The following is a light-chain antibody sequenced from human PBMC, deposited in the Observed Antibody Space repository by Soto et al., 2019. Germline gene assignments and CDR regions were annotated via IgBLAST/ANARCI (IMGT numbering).Light chain of an antibody. J-gene: IGKJ1*01. V-gene: IGKV1-5*01. Sequence: DIQMTPPSSTLSASVGYRVTITYRASQRVGSWLAWYTQKPGKAPTFLVYDASNLHCGVPARFSAIGSGSEFTLTISSLKPDDFGTDYCQHYYSSWTFGPGTKLDTK. CDR3: QHYYSSWT. CDR2: DAS. CDR1: QRVGSW.